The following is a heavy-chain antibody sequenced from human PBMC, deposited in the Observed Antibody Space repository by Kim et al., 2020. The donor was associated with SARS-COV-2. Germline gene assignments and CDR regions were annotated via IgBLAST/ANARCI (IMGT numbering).Heavy chain of an antibody. V-gene: IGHV3-30*18. CDR3: AKDQWVN. D-gene: IGHD2-21*01. J-gene: IGHJ4*02. Sequence: GGSLRLSCAASGFTFSSYGMHWVRQAPGKGLEWVAVISYDGSNKYYADSVKGRFTISRDNSKNTLYLQMNSLRAEDTAVYYFAKDQWVNWGQGTLVTVSS. CDR1: GFTFSSYG. CDR2: ISYDGSNK.